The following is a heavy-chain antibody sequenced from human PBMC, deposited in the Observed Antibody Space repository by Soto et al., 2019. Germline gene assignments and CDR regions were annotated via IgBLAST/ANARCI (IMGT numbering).Heavy chain of an antibody. CDR2: INPNSGGT. CDR1: GYTFTGYY. CDR3: ARAQAPHYYYGMDV. J-gene: IGHJ6*02. V-gene: IGHV1-2*04. Sequence: ASVKVSCKASGYTFTGYYMHWVRQAPGQGLEWMGWINPNSGGTNYAQKFQGWVTMTRDTSISTAYMELSRLRSDDTAVYYCARAQAPHYYYGMDVWGPGTTVPVSS.